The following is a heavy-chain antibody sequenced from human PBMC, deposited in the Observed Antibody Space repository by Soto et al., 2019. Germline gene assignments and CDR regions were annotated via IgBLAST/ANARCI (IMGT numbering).Heavy chain of an antibody. Sequence: GGSLRLSCAASGFTFSSYWMSWVRQAPGKGLEWVANIKQDGSEKYYVDTVKGRFTISRDNAKNSQYLQMNSLRAEDTAVYYCAREGAVDTAMVDVFDYWGQGTLVTVSS. CDR3: AREGAVDTAMVDVFDY. J-gene: IGHJ4*02. CDR2: IKQDGSEK. V-gene: IGHV3-7*05. CDR1: GFTFSSYW. D-gene: IGHD5-18*01.